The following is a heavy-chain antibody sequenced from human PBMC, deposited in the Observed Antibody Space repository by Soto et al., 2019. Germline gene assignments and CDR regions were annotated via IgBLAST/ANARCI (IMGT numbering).Heavy chain of an antibody. CDR2: ISYDGSNK. CDR1: RFIFKNYG. CDR3: AKEESTYGPYYSMDV. V-gene: IGHV3-30*18. J-gene: IGHJ6*02. Sequence: ESGGGVVQPGRSLRLSCAASRFIFKNYGMHWVRQAPGKGLEWVAVISYDGSNKYYADSVKGRFTISRDNSKNTLYLQVNSLRPEDTAVYYCAKEESTYGPYYSMDVWGLGTTVTVSS. D-gene: IGHD3-10*01.